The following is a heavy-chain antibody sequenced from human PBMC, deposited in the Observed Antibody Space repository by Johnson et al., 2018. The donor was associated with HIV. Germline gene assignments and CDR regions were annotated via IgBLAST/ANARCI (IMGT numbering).Heavy chain of an antibody. CDR3: ARDGRGLDAFDI. CDR2: IWYDGSNK. J-gene: IGHJ3*02. D-gene: IGHD3/OR15-3a*01. Sequence: QVQLVESGGGLVKPGGSLRLSCAASGFTFSDYYMSWIRQAPGRGLEWVAVIWYDGSNKYYADSVKGRFTISRDNSKNTLYLQINSLRAGDTAMYYCARDGRGLDAFDIWGQGTVVTVSS. CDR1: GFTFSDYY. V-gene: IGHV3-33*08.